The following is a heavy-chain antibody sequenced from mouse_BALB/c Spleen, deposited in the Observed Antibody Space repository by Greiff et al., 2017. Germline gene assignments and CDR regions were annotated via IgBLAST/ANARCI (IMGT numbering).Heavy chain of an antibody. CDR2: IYWDDDK. J-gene: IGHJ4*01. CDR3: ARRRLLRLNYAMDY. Sequence: QVTLNVSGPGILQPSQTLSLTCSFSGFSLSTSGMGVSCILQPSGKGLEWLAHIYWDDDKRYNPSLKSRLTISKDTSSNQVFLKITSVDTADTATYYCARRRLLRLNYAMDYWGQGTSVTVSS. D-gene: IGHD1-2*01. V-gene: IGHV8-12*01. CDR1: GFSLSTSGMG.